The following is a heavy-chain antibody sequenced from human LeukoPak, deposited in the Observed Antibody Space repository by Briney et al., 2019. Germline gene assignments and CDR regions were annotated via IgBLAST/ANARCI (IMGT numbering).Heavy chain of an antibody. CDR3: ARAYGSSGYYYVLDY. D-gene: IGHD3-22*01. CDR2: IYYSGST. V-gene: IGHV4-39*07. CDR1: GGSISSGSYY. J-gene: IGHJ4*02. Sequence: SETLSLTCTVSGGSISSGSYYWGWIRQPPGKGLEWIGSIYYSGSTYYNPSLKSRVTISVDTSKNQFSLKLSSVTAADTVVYYCARAYGSSGYYYVLDYWGQGTLVTVSS.